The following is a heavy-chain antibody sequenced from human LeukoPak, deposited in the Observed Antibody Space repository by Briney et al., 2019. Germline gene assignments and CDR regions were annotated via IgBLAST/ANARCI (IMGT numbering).Heavy chain of an antibody. CDR1: GGSISSHY. V-gene: IGHV4-59*11. J-gene: IGHJ3*02. Sequence: SETLSLTCTVSGGSISSHYWSWIRQPPGKGLEWIGYIYYSGSTNYDPSLKSRVTISVDTSKNQFSLKLGSVTAADTAVYYCARGREDDFWSGENHDAFDIWGQGTMVTVSS. CDR3: ARGREDDFWSGENHDAFDI. D-gene: IGHD3-3*01. CDR2: IYYSGST.